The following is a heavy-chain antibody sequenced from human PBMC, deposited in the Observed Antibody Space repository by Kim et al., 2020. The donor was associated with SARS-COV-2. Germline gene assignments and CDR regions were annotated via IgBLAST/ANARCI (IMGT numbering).Heavy chain of an antibody. J-gene: IGHJ6*02. D-gene: IGHD4-17*01. Sequence: YADSVKGRFTISRDNAKNTLYLQMNSLRAEDTAVYYCARDYGGNHYGMDVWGQGTTVTVSS. V-gene: IGHV3-74*01. CDR3: ARDYGGNHYGMDV.